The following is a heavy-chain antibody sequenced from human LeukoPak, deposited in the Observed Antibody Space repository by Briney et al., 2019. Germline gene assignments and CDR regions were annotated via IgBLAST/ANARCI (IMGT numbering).Heavy chain of an antibody. D-gene: IGHD6-13*01. J-gene: IGHJ6*02. CDR2: ISSSGSTI. CDR3: ARDVEAYSSSWYIGDYYGMDV. V-gene: IGHV3-11*04. CDR1: GFTFSDYH. Sequence: GGSLRLSCAASGFTFSDYHMSWIRQAPGKGLEWVSYISSSGSTIYYADSVKGRFTISRDNAKNSLYLQMNSLRAEDTAVYYCARDVEAYSSSWYIGDYYGMDVWGQGTTVTASS.